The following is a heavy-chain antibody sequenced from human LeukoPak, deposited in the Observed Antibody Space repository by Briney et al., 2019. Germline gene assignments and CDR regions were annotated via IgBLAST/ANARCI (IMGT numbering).Heavy chain of an antibody. CDR1: GGSISSSSYY. Sequence: SETLSLTCTVSGGSISSSSYYWGWIRQPPRKGLEWIGSIYYSGSTYYNPSLKSRVTISVDTSKNQFSLKLSSVTAADTAVYYCASVLLRLLDYWGQGTLVTVSS. D-gene: IGHD4-17*01. CDR2: IYYSGST. J-gene: IGHJ4*02. V-gene: IGHV4-39*01. CDR3: ASVLLRLLDY.